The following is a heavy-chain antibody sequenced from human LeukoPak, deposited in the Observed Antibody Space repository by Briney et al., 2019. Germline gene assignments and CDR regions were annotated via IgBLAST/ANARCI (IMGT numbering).Heavy chain of an antibody. D-gene: IGHD2-2*01. CDR2: IRYDGSNK. CDR3: AKDCSSTSCYEPINYFDY. Sequence: GGSLRLSCAASGFTFSSYGMHWVRQAPGKGLEWVAFIRYDGSNKYYADSVEGRFTISRDNSKNTLYLQMNSLRAEDTAVYYCAKDCSSTSCYEPINYFDYWGQGTLVTVSS. V-gene: IGHV3-30*02. CDR1: GFTFSSYG. J-gene: IGHJ4*02.